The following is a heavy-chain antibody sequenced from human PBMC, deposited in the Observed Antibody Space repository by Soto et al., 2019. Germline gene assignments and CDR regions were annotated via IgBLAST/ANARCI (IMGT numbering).Heavy chain of an antibody. Sequence: QVQLQESGPGLVEPSGTLSLTCGVSGGSISTHNWWSWVRQSPGRGLEWIGEIYHYGGTNYNPSLKSRVTMSVDKSKNQFSLGLTSVTAADTAVYYCAREKGAGTYMGFDYWGQGTLVTVSS. D-gene: IGHD3-10*01. J-gene: IGHJ4*02. CDR1: GGSISTHNW. CDR3: AREKGAGTYMGFDY. V-gene: IGHV4-4*02. CDR2: IYHYGGT.